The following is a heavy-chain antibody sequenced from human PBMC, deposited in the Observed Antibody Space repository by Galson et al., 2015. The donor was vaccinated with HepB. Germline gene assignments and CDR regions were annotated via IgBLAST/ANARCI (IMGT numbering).Heavy chain of an antibody. CDR2: ISAYNGNT. Sequence: SVKVSCKASGYTFTSYGISWVRQAPGQGLEWMGWISAYNGNTNYAQKLQDRVTMTTDTSTSTAYMELRSLRSDDTAVYHCARESSDIVVVPADAFDLWGQGTMVTVSS. CDR3: ARESSDIVVVPADAFDL. J-gene: IGHJ3*01. D-gene: IGHD2-2*01. CDR1: GYTFTSYG. V-gene: IGHV1-18*04.